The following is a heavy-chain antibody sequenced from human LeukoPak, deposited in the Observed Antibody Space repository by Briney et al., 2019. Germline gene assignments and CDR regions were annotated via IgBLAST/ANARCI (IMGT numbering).Heavy chain of an antibody. V-gene: IGHV3-53*01. J-gene: IGHJ4*02. Sequence: GGSLRLSCVASGFTVSNNYMSWVRQAPGKGLEWISVIYSGGSTYYADSVKGRFTISRDNAKNSLYLQMNSLRAEDTALYYCASTRWDDSITGTTFDYWGQGTLVTVSS. CDR3: ASTRWDDSITGTTFDY. CDR2: IYSGGST. D-gene: IGHD1-7*01. CDR1: GFTVSNNY.